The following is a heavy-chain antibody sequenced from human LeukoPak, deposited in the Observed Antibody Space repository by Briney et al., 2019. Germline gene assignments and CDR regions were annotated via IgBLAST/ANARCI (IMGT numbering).Heavy chain of an antibody. V-gene: IGHV4-59*01. D-gene: IGHD3-22*01. CDR1: GGSISSYY. CDR2: IYYSGST. CDR3: ARAGLRSYYYDSSGYDY. J-gene: IGHJ4*02. Sequence: PSETLSLICTVSGGSISSYYWRWIRQPPGKGLGWIGYIYYSGSTNYNPSLKSRVTISVDTSKNQFSLKLSSVTAADTAVYYCARAGLRSYYYDSSGYDYWGQGTLVTVSS.